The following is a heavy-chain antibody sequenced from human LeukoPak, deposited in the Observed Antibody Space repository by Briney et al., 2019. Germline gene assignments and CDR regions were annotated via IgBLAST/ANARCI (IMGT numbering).Heavy chain of an antibody. CDR3: ARVVLRYFDWLPYYFDY. CDR1: GFTFSSYA. CDR2: IYSGGST. D-gene: IGHD3-9*01. Sequence: PGGSLRLSCAASGFTFSSYAMSWVRQAPGKGQEWVSVIYSGGSTYYADSVKGRFTISRDNSKNTLYLQMNSLRAEDTAVYYCARVVLRYFDWLPYYFDYWGQGTLVTVSS. V-gene: IGHV3-53*01. J-gene: IGHJ4*02.